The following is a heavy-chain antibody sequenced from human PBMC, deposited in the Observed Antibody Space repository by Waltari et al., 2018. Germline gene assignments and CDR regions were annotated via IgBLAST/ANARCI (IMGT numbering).Heavy chain of an antibody. J-gene: IGHJ4*02. V-gene: IGHV3-33*08. D-gene: IGHD6-13*01. CDR3: AGTAAGSYYFDY. CDR2: IWYDGSNK. CDR1: GFTFSSYG. Sequence: QVQLVESGGGVVQPGRSLRLSCAPSGFTFSSYGLHWFRQAPGKGLEWVAVIWYDGSNKYYADSVKGRFTISRDNSKNTLYLQMNSLRAEDTAMYYCAGTAAGSYYFDYWGQGTLVTVSS.